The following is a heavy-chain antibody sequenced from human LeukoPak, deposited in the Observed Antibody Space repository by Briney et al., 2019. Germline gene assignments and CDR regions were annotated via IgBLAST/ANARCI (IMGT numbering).Heavy chain of an antibody. CDR1: GGSFSGYY. D-gene: IGHD4-17*01. V-gene: IGHV4-34*01. CDR2: INHSGST. Sequence: SETLSLTCAVYGGSFSGYYWSWIRQPPGKGLEWIGEINHSGSTNYNPSLKSRVTISVDTSKNQFSLKLSSVTAADTAVYYCARLKTVTPYYFYYMDVWGKGTTVTVS. J-gene: IGHJ6*03. CDR3: ARLKTVTPYYFYYMDV.